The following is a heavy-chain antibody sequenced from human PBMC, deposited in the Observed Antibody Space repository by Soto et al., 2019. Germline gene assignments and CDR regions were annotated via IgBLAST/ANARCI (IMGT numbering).Heavy chain of an antibody. CDR1: GFTFSSYA. CDR2: ISGSGGST. J-gene: IGHJ4*02. V-gene: IGHV3-23*01. CDR3: AKIAIPQGLNTH. Sequence: EVQLLESGGGLVQPGGSLRLSCAASGFTFSSYAMRWVRQAPGKWLERVSAISGSGGSTYYAVSVKGRLTISRDNSKHTLYRQMNSLRAEDTAVYYCAKIAIPQGLNTHWGQGTLVTVSS. D-gene: IGHD2-2*02.